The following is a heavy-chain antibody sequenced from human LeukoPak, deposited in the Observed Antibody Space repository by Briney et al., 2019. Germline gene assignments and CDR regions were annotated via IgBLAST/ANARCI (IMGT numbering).Heavy chain of an antibody. CDR2: IIPIFGTA. CDR3: AREGHDGGSYFDY. Sequence: ASVKVSCKASGGTFCSYAISWVRQAPGQGLEWMGGIIPIFGTANYAQKFQGRVTITADESTSTAYMELNSLRSEDTAVYYCAREGHDGGSYFDYWGQGTLVTVSS. V-gene: IGHV1-69*13. D-gene: IGHD3-10*01. J-gene: IGHJ4*02. CDR1: GGTFCSYA.